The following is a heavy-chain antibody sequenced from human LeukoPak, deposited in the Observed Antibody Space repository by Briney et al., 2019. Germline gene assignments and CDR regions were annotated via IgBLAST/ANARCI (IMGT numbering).Heavy chain of an antibody. J-gene: IGHJ5*02. CDR1: GFTFSSYA. CDR3: ARDGDSSGYRNWFDP. D-gene: IGHD3-22*01. V-gene: IGHV3-30-3*01. Sequence: GRSLRLSCAVSGFTFSSYAMHWVRQAPGKGLEWVAVISYDGSKKYYADSVKGRFTISRDNSKNTLYLQMNSLRAEDTAVYYCARDGDSSGYRNWFDPWGQGTLVTVSS. CDR2: ISYDGSKK.